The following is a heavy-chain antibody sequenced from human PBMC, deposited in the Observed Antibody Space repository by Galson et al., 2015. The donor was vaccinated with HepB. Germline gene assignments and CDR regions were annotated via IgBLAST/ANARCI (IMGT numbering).Heavy chain of an antibody. Sequence: SETLSLTCAVSGGSFSDYYWNWIRQPPGKGLEWIGEIYHGGSTNYNPSLKSRVTISVDTSKNQFSLRLNSVTVADTAVYYCAREGPLGSGSYRKVDYWGQGTLVTVSS. J-gene: IGHJ4*02. V-gene: IGHV4-34*01. CDR3: AREGPLGSGSYRKVDY. CDR2: IYHGGST. CDR1: GGSFSDYY. D-gene: IGHD3-10*01.